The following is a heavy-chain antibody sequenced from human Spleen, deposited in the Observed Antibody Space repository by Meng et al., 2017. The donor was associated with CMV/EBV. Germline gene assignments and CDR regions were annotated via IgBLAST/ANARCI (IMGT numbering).Heavy chain of an antibody. J-gene: IGHJ6*01. Sequence: KVSCKGSGYSFTSSWIGWVRQMPGKGLEWMGIIYLGDSDTRYSPSFQGQVTISVDWSITPAYLQWSSLKASDSAMYYCARHGSGLQMVRHVYYYGMDVWGQGTTVTVSP. CDR2: IYLGDSDT. V-gene: IGHV5-51*01. D-gene: IGHD3-10*01. CDR1: GYSFTSSW. CDR3: ARHGSGLQMVRHVYYYGMDV.